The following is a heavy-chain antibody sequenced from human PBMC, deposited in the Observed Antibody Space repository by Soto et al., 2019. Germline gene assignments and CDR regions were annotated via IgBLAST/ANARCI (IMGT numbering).Heavy chain of an antibody. J-gene: IGHJ4*02. CDR2: INPNSGGT. CDR1: GYTFTGYY. D-gene: IGHD3-22*01. CDR3: ARGTVVVIPEYYFDY. V-gene: IGHV1-2*04. Sequence: GASVKVSCKASGYTFTGYYMHWVRQAPGQGLEWMGWINPNSGGTNYAQKFQGWVTMTRDTSISTAYMELSRLRSDDTAVYYCARGTVVVIPEYYFDYWGQGTLVTVSS.